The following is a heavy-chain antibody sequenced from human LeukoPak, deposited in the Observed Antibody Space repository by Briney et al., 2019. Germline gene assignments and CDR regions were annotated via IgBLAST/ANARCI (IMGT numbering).Heavy chain of an antibody. CDR2: IYYSGST. CDR1: GGSISSYY. CDR3: ARVSPSRWGPFDI. D-gene: IGHD4-23*01. V-gene: IGHV4-59*01. Sequence: SETLSLTCTVSGGSISSYYWSWIRQPPGKGLEWIGYIYYSGSTNYNPSLKSRVTISVDTSKNQFSLKLSSVTAADTAVYYCARVSPSRWGPFDIWGQGTMVTVSS. J-gene: IGHJ3*02.